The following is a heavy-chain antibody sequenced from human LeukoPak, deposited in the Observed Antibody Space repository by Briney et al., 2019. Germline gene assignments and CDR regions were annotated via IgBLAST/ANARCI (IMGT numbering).Heavy chain of an antibody. J-gene: IGHJ3*02. V-gene: IGHV3-7*04. D-gene: IGHD3-22*01. CDR3: ARGDNSAFDI. Sequence: GGSLRLSCAASGFTFSSYRLKWVRQAPGKGLEWVASIKQGESERYYVDSVNGRFTISRDNAKNSLYLQMNSLRAEDTAVYYRARGDNSAFDIWGQGTMVTVSS. CDR2: IKQGESER. CDR1: GFTFSSYR.